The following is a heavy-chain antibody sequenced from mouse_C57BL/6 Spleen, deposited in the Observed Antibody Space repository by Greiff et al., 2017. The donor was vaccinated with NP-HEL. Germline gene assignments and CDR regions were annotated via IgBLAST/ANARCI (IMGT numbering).Heavy chain of an antibody. D-gene: IGHD1-1*01. V-gene: IGHV1-80*01. Sequence: VQLQQSGAELVKPGASVKISCKASGYAFSSYWMNWVKQRPGKGLEWIGQIYPGDGDTNYNGKFKGKATLTADKSSSTAYMQLSSLTSEDSAVYVCARGGLDYYGSSSYFDVWGTGTTVTVSS. CDR1: GYAFSSYW. CDR2: IYPGDGDT. J-gene: IGHJ1*03. CDR3: ARGGLDYYGSSSYFDV.